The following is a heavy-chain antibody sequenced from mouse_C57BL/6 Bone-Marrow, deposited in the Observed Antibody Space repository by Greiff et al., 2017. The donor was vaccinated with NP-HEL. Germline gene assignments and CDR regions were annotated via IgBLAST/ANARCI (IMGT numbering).Heavy chain of an antibody. J-gene: IGHJ4*01. Sequence: GGGLVQPKGSLKLSCAASGFTFNTYAMHWVRQAPGTCLEWVARIRSKSSNYATYSADSVQDQFTISRDDSQSMLYRQMNDLKTEDTAMDYCVRALGPGLYAMDYWGQGTSVTVSS. V-gene: IGHV10-3*01. CDR2: IRSKSSNYAT. CDR1: GFTFNTYA. CDR3: VRALGPGLYAMDY. D-gene: IGHD3-1*01.